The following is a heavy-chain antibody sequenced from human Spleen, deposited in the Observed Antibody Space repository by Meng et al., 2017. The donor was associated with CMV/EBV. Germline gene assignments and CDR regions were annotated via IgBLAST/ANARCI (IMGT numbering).Heavy chain of an antibody. CDR1: GGPISSSSYY. D-gene: IGHD2-21*01. CDR3: SRDYCGGDCYSLGH. CDR2: IYYRGNT. V-gene: IGHV4-61*01. Sequence: SETLSLTCTVSGGPISSSSYYWGWVRQPPGKGLEWIGYIYYRGNTNYNPSLKSRVTMSVDTSRNQFSLTLSSVTAADTAVYYCSRDYCGGDCYSLGHWGQGSLVTVSS. J-gene: IGHJ1*01.